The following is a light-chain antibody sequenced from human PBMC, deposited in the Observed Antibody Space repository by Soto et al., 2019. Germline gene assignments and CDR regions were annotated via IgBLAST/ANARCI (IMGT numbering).Light chain of an antibody. CDR1: STDFVSYNR. Sequence: QSALTQPPSVSGSPGQSVTISCTGTSTDFVSYNRVSWYQQPPGTAPKLIIYEASNRLSGVPDRFSGSKSGNTASLTISGLQAEDEADYYCSSYTTSSTLVFGGGTKLTVL. CDR2: EAS. CDR3: SSYTTSSTLV. V-gene: IGLV2-18*02. J-gene: IGLJ2*01.